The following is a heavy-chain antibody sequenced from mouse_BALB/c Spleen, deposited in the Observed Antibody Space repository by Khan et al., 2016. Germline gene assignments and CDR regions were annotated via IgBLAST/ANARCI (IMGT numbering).Heavy chain of an antibody. V-gene: IGHV1-69*02. Sequence: QVQLQQSGAELVRPGASVKLSCKASGYTFTSYWINWVKQRPGQGLEWIGNIYPSDSYTNYNQKFKDKATLTVDKSSSTAYMQLSSPTSEDSAVYYCGTTATGYFDVWGAGTTVTVSS. J-gene: IGHJ1*01. CDR3: GTTATGYFDV. D-gene: IGHD1-2*01. CDR2: IYPSDSYT. CDR1: GYTFTSYW.